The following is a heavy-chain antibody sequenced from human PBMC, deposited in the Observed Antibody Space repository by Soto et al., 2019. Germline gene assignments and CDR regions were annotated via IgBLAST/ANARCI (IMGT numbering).Heavy chain of an antibody. V-gene: IGHV1-18*01. CDR3: ARDRADITIFGVVIPDAFDI. D-gene: IGHD3-3*01. CDR2: ISAYNGNT. Sequence: QVQLVQSGAEVKKPGASVKVSCKASGYTFTSYGISWVRQAPGQGLEWMGWISAYNGNTNYAQKLQGRVTMTTDTATSTAYMELRSLRSDDTAVYYCARDRADITIFGVVIPDAFDIWGQGTMVTVSS. J-gene: IGHJ3*02. CDR1: GYTFTSYG.